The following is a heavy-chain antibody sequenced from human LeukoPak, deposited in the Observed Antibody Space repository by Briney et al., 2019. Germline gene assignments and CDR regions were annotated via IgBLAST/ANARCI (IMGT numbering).Heavy chain of an antibody. Sequence: PGGTLRLSCEASGFRFSDYWMTWVRQAPGKGLEWVANIKEDGREKYYVDSVKGRFPLSKDNAKDSVYLQMNSLGAEDTAVYYCARGWGEKGYCRGGTCNNPQFDYWGQGILVTVSS. J-gene: IGHJ4*02. V-gene: IGHV3-7*01. CDR2: IKEDGREK. CDR1: GFRFSDYW. CDR3: ARGWGEKGYCRGGTCNNPQFDY. D-gene: IGHD2-15*01.